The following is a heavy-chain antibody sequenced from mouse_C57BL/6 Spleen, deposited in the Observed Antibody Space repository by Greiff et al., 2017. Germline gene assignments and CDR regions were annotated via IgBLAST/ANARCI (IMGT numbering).Heavy chain of an antibody. J-gene: IGHJ4*01. CDR3: ARWGYAMDY. Sequence: VQLVESGPELVKPGASVKISCKASGYAFSSSWMNWVKQRPGKGLEWIGRIYPGDGDTNYNGKFKGKATLTADKSSSTAYMQLSSLTSEDSAVYFCARWGYAMDYWGQGTSVTVSS. CDR2: IYPGDGDT. V-gene: IGHV1-82*01. CDR1: GYAFSSSW.